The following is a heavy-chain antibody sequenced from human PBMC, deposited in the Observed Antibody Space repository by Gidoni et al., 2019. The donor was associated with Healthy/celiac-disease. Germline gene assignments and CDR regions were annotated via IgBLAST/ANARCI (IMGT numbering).Heavy chain of an antibody. D-gene: IGHD5-18*01. V-gene: IGHV3-23*01. CDR3: AKQGDTAMVTYYYYYYMDV. CDR1: GFTFSSYA. J-gene: IGHJ6*03. Sequence: EVQLLESGGGLVQPGGSPRLSCAASGFTFSSYAMRWVRQAPGKGLEWVSAISGSGGSTYYADSVKGRFTISRDNSKNTLYLQMNSLRAEDTAVYYCAKQGDTAMVTYYYYYYMDVWGKGTTVTVSS. CDR2: ISGSGGST.